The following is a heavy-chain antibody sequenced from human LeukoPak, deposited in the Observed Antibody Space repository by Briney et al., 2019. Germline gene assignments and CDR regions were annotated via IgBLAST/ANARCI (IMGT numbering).Heavy chain of an antibody. CDR3: ARPQAAGTLYDAFDI. CDR1: GYSFTSYW. D-gene: IGHD6-13*01. Sequence: GESLKISCKGSGYSFTSYWIGWVRQMPGKGLEWMGIIYPGDSDTRYSPSFQGQVTISADKSISTAYLQWSSLKASDTAMYYCARPQAAGTLYDAFDIWGQGTMVTVSS. CDR2: IYPGDSDT. V-gene: IGHV5-51*01. J-gene: IGHJ3*02.